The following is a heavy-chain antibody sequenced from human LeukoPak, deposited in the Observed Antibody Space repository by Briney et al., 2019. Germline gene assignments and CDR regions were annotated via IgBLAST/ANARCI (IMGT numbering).Heavy chain of an antibody. D-gene: IGHD3-10*01. V-gene: IGHV2-70*11. J-gene: IGHJ4*02. Sequence: SGPTLVNPTQTLTLTCTFSGFSLSTSGMCVSWIRQPPGKALEWLARIDWDDDKYYSTSLKTRLTISKDTSKNQVVLTMTNMDPVDTATYYCARSPRPYYHGSGSYYTNYYFDYWGQGTLVTVSS. CDR3: ARSPRPYYHGSGSYYTNYYFDY. CDR1: GFSLSTSGMC. CDR2: IDWDDDK.